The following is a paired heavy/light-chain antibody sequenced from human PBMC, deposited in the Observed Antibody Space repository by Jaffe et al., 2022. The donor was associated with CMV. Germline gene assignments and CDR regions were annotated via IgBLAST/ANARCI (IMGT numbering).Heavy chain of an antibody. CDR2: ISYSGSA. CDR1: GDSISEYY. V-gene: IGHV4-59*01. CDR3: ATRGTSSRSFRY. D-gene: IGHD3-10*01. Sequence: QVQLQESGPGLVKPSETLSLTCSVSGDSISEYYWSWIRQPPGKALECIGYISYSGSANYNPSLQSRVIISIDTSKNQFSLKLSSVTAADTAMYYCATRGTSSRSFRYWGQGTLVTVSS. J-gene: IGHJ4*02.
Light chain of an antibody. CDR1: SSDVGSYNL. V-gene: IGLV2-23*02. CDR3: CSYAGGIRDI. J-gene: IGLJ2*01. Sequence: QSALTQPASVSGSPGQSITISCIGTSSDVGSYNLVSWYQQHPGKAPKLMIYEVSKRPSGVSNRFSGSKSGNTASLTISGLQAEDEADYYCCSYAGGIRDIFGGGTKLTVL. CDR2: EVS.